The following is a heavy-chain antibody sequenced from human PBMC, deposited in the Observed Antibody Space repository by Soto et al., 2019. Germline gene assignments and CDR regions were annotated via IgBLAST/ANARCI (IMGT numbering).Heavy chain of an antibody. D-gene: IGHD3-9*01. CDR3: ARSYYILTGYSGFDY. J-gene: IGHJ4*02. CDR1: GFTFSSYS. V-gene: IGHV3-21*01. CDR2: ISSSSSFI. Sequence: EVQLVESGGGLVKPGGSLRLSCAASGFTFSSYSMNWVRQAPGKGLEWVASISSSSSFIYYADSVKGRFTISRDNAKNSLFLQMNNLRAEDTAMFYCARSYYILTGYSGFDYWGQGTLVNVSS.